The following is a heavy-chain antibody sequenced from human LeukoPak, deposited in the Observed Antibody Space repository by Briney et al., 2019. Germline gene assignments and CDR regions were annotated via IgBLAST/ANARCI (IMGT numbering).Heavy chain of an antibody. CDR1: GGTFSSYA. CDR2: IIPIFGTA. Sequence: SVKVSCKASGGTFSSYAISWVRQAPGQGLEWMGGIIPIFGTANYAQKFQGRVTITADESTGTAYMELSSLRSEDTAVYYCASASYYDFWSGYFDYWGQGTLVTVSS. CDR3: ASASYYDFWSGYFDY. J-gene: IGHJ4*02. D-gene: IGHD3-3*01. V-gene: IGHV1-69*13.